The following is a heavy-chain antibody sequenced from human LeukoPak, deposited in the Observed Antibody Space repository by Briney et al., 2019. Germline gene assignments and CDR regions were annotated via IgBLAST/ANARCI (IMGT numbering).Heavy chain of an antibody. CDR1: GLTLSDNY. J-gene: IGHJ3*01. CDR3: ARDQSRVYCSSTSCYTGSDAFDL. CDR2: IYSDGTT. D-gene: IGHD2-2*02. Sequence: GRSLRLSCAASGLTLSDNYITWVRQAPGKGLEWGSVIYSDGTTYYGESVKGRFTISRENSENTLNLQMNSLTAEDTAVYYCARDQSRVYCSSTSCYTGSDAFDLWGQGTMVTVSS. V-gene: IGHV3-66*01.